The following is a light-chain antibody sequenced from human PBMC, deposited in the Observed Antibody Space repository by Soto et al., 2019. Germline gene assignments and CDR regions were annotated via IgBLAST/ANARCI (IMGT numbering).Light chain of an antibody. CDR2: AAT. CDR1: QSVSSY. Sequence: DTVLTQSPDILSLSPGEPATLSCSASQSVSSYLAWYQQKPGQAPRLLISAATNRATGIPDRFSGSGSGTDFTLTISRLEPEDFAVYYCQQYGSSLTFGGGTKVDIK. J-gene: IGKJ4*01. V-gene: IGKV3-20*01. CDR3: QQYGSSLT.